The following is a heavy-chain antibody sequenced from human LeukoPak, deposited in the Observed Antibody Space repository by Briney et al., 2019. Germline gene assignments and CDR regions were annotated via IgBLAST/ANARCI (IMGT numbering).Heavy chain of an antibody. CDR1: GGSISSGDYY. V-gene: IGHV4-30-4*08. Sequence: SETLSLTCTVSGGSISSGDYYWSWIRQPPGKGLEWIGYTYYSGSTYYNPSLKSRVTISVDTSKNQFSLKLSSVTAAGTAVYYCARDRDGVTDYWGQGTLVTVSS. CDR3: ARDRDGVTDY. D-gene: IGHD3-3*01. CDR2: TYYSGST. J-gene: IGHJ4*02.